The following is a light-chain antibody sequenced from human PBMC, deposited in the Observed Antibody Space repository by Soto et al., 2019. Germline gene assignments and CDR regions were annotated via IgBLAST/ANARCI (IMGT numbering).Light chain of an antibody. J-gene: IGKJ1*01. CDR3: QLYGTSRT. CDR1: QSLGSDY. Sequence: ETVLTQSPGTLSLSPGERATLSCRASQSLGSDYLAGYQQKPGQAPRLLIYAVSSRATDIPDRFSGSGSGTDFTLTISRLEQEDFAMYYCQLYGTSRTFGQGTKVEI. V-gene: IGKV3-20*01. CDR2: AVS.